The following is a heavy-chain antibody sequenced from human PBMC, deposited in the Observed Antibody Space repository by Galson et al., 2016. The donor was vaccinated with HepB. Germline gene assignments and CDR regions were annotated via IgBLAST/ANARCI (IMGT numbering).Heavy chain of an antibody. CDR1: GFTFSSYG. CDR3: VRGLFEK. J-gene: IGHJ4*02. Sequence: SLRLSCAASGFTFSSYGIHWVRQAPGKGLEWVSLVDDGGTTFYADSVKGRFTMSRDTSTNTPSLQMNNLRAIDTAVYFCVRGLFEKWGQGTLVTVSS. CDR2: VDDGGTT. V-gene: IGHV3-NL1*01.